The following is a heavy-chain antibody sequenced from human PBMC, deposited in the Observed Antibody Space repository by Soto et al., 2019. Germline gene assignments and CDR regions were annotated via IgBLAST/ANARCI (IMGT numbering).Heavy chain of an antibody. Sequence: RGSLLVSCASSGFTFSIYAMGWVRQAPGKGLDLVSAISGSGGSTYYADSVKGRFTISIDNSKNTLYLQMNSLRAEDTAVYYCAKELPPYYYDSSGSYTNWFDPWGQGTMVTVSS. V-gene: IGHV3-23*01. CDR2: ISGSGGST. CDR1: GFTFSIYA. J-gene: IGHJ5*02. D-gene: IGHD3-22*01. CDR3: AKELPPYYYDSSGSYTNWFDP.